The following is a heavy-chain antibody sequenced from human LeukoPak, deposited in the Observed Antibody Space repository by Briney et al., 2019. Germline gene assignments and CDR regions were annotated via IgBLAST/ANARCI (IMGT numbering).Heavy chain of an antibody. Sequence: SETLSLTCAVYGGSFSGYYWSWIRQPPGKGLEWIGSIYHSGSTYYNPSLKSRVTISVDTSKNQFSLKLSSVTAADTAVYYCARESYCSGGSCYSIDYWGQGTLVTVSS. CDR1: GGSFSGYY. D-gene: IGHD2-15*01. V-gene: IGHV4-34*01. CDR3: ARESYCSGGSCYSIDY. CDR2: IYHSGST. J-gene: IGHJ4*02.